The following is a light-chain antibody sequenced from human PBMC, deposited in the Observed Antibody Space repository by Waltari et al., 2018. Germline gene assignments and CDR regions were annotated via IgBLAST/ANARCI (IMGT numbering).Light chain of an antibody. CDR3: QQSYSAPYT. CDR1: QTIRKY. Sequence: DVQMTQSPSSLSASVGDRVIITCRASQTIRKYLNWYQQKPGKAPKLLIYTASNLQSGVPSRFSGSGSQTDFTLTISALQVEDFATYYCQQSYSAPYTFGQGTKL. J-gene: IGKJ2*01. CDR2: TAS. V-gene: IGKV1-39*01.